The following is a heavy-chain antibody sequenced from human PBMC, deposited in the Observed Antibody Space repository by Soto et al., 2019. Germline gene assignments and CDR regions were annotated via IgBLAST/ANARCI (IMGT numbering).Heavy chain of an antibody. Sequence: PSETLSLTCTVSGGSISSYYWSWIRQPAGKGLEWIGRVYTSGSTNYNPSLKSRVTMSVDTSKNQFSLKLSYVTAADTAVYYCARDRAYNSRDNWFDPWGQGSLVTVSS. V-gene: IGHV4-4*07. CDR3: ARDRAYNSRDNWFDP. CDR1: GGSISSYY. D-gene: IGHD1-1*01. CDR2: VYTSGST. J-gene: IGHJ5*02.